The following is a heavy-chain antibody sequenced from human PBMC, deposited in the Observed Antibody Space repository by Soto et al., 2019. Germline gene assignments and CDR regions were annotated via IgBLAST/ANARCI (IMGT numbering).Heavy chain of an antibody. CDR2: IYPGDSDT. CDR1: GYSFTSYW. Sequence: PGESLKISCKGSGYSFTSYWIGWVRQMPGKGLEWMGIIYPGDSDTRYSPSFQGQVTISRDNSKNTLYLQMNSLRAEDTAVYYCAKDLATSGWPLFDYWGQGTLVTVSS. D-gene: IGHD6-19*01. CDR3: AKDLATSGWPLFDY. V-gene: IGHV5-51*01. J-gene: IGHJ4*02.